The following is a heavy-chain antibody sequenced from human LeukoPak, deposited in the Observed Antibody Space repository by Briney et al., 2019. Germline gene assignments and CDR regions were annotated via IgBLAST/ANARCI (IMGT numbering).Heavy chain of an antibody. Sequence: SVKGSCKASGVTFSSYTISWVRQAPGQGLEWMGRIIPILGIANYAQKFQGRVTITADKSTSPAYMELSSLRSEDTAVYYCARGTAAIRGNAFDIWGQGTMVTVSS. CDR1: GVTFSSYT. CDR3: ARGTAAIRGNAFDI. J-gene: IGHJ3*02. D-gene: IGHD2-2*02. V-gene: IGHV1-69*02. CDR2: IIPILGIA.